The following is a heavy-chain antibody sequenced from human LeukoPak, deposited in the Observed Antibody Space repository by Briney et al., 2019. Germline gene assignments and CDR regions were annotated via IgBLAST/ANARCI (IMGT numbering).Heavy chain of an antibody. D-gene: IGHD1-26*01. CDR3: ASRRGSYYGRYHYYYMDV. J-gene: IGHJ6*03. CDR2: INHSGST. V-gene: IGHV4-34*01. CDR1: GGSFNDYY. Sequence: SSETLSLTCAVYGGSFNDYYWSWIRQPPGRGLEWIGEINHSGSTKYNPSLKSRVTISADTTNNQFSLNLTSVTAADTAVYYCASRRGSYYGRYHYYYMDVWGKGTTVTISS.